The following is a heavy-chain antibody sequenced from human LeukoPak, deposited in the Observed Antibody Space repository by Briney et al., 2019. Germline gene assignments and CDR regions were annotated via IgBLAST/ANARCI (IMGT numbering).Heavy chain of an antibody. V-gene: IGHV4-39*01. CDR1: GGSISSRSYY. CDR2: IYYSGNI. J-gene: IGHJ4*02. D-gene: IGHD3-3*01. CDR3: QSRYLEWLLDY. Sequence: SETLSLTCTVSGGSISSRSYYWGWIRQPPGKGLEWIGSIYYSGNIYYNPSLKSRVTIFVDTSKNQFSLKLSSVTAADTAVYYCQSRYLEWLLDYWGQGTLVTVSS.